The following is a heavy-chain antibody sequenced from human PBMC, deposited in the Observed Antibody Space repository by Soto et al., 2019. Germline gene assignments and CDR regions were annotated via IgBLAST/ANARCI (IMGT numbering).Heavy chain of an antibody. V-gene: IGHV4-34*01. Sequence: SETLSLTCAVYGGSFSGYYWSWIRQPPGKGLEWIGEINHSGSTNYNPSLKSRVTISVDTSKNQFSRKLSSVTAADTAVYYCARGRASIMVYARTSQYFQHWGQGTLVTVSS. CDR1: GGSFSGYY. J-gene: IGHJ1*01. D-gene: IGHD2-8*01. CDR3: ARGRASIMVYARTSQYFQH. CDR2: INHSGST.